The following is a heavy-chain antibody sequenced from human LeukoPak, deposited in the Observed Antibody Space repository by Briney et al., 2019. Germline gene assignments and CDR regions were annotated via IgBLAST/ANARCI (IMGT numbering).Heavy chain of an antibody. CDR1: GYTFTSYG. V-gene: IGHV1-18*01. J-gene: IGHJ2*01. D-gene: IGHD4-17*01. CDR3: ARVFPPLGNGDYAGGRSGPWYFDL. CDR2: ISAYNGNT. Sequence: GASVKVSCKASGYTFTSYGISWVRQAPGQGREGMGWISAYNGNTNYAQKLQGRVTMTTDTSTSTAYMEMRSRRSDDTAGYYCARVFPPLGNGDYAGGRSGPWYFDLWGRGTLVTVSS.